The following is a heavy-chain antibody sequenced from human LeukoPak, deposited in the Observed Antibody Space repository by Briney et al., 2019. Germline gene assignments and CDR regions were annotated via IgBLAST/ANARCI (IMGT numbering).Heavy chain of an antibody. CDR1: GASISSSAYH. CDR3: ARLETSMTEHNWFDP. Sequence: KPSETLSLTCTVSGASISSSAYHWGWIRQPPGKGLEWIGSLGGSNYYRGSTDYNPSLKSRVTIHVDTSKDQFSLKLSSVTAAETTVYYCARLETSMTEHNWFDPWGQGTLVTASS. J-gene: IGHJ5*02. V-gene: IGHV4-39*01. CDR2: LGGSNYYRGST.